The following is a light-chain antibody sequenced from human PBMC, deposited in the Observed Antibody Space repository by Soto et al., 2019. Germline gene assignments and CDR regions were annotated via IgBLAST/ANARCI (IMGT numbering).Light chain of an antibody. CDR3: QQYDYYPYT. CDR2: KAS. Sequence: DIQMTQSPSTLSASVGDRVTITCRASQSISSWLVWYQQKPGEAPKILIYKASSLETGVPSRFSGSGSGTEFTLTISSPQPDDFATYYFQQYDYYPYTFGQGTKLEIK. CDR1: QSISSW. V-gene: IGKV1-5*03. J-gene: IGKJ2*01.